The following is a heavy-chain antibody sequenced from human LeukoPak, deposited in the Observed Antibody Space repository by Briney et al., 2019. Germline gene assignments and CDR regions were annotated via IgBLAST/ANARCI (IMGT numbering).Heavy chain of an antibody. CDR3: ARLATGYSSSWGLDY. J-gene: IGHJ4*02. Sequence: SETLSLTCTVSGGSISSSSYYWGWIRQPPGKGLEWIGRIYYSGSTYYNPSLKSRFTISVDTSKNQFSLKLSSVTAADTAVYYCARLATGYSSSWGLDYWGQGTLVTVSS. V-gene: IGHV4-39*01. CDR1: GGSISSSSYY. CDR2: IYYSGST. D-gene: IGHD6-13*01.